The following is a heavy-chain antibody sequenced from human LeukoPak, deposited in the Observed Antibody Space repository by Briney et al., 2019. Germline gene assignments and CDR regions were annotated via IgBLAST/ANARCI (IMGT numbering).Heavy chain of an antibody. CDR1: GGSISSYY. D-gene: IGHD4-23*01. Sequence: SGTLSLPCTVSGGSISSYYWSWIRQPPGKGLEWIGYIYTSGSSNYNPSLKSRVTISVDTSRNQFSLKLISGTAADTAVYYCARSPDGGNSEVFDYWGQGTLVTVSS. CDR2: IYTSGSS. V-gene: IGHV4-4*09. CDR3: ARSPDGGNSEVFDY. J-gene: IGHJ4*02.